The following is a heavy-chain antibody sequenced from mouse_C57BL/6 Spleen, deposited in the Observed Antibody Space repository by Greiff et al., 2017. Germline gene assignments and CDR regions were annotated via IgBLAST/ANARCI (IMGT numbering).Heavy chain of an antibody. CDR2: IDPENGDT. V-gene: IGHV14-4*01. Sequence: VQLPQSGAELVRPGASVKLSCTASGFNIKDDYMHWVKQRPEQGLEWIGWIDPENGDTEYATKFQGKATITADTSSNTAYLQLSSRTSEDTAVYYCTTRDGSSYFDYWGQGTTLTVSS. CDR3: TTRDGSSYFDY. J-gene: IGHJ2*01. CDR1: GFNIKDDY. D-gene: IGHD1-1*01.